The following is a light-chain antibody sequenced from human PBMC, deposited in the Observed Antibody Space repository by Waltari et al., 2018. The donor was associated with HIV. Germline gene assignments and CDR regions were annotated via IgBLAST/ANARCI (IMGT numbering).Light chain of an antibody. CDR2: EVN. J-gene: IGLJ3*02. Sequence: QSALTQPAPVSESPGQSITISCPGTGRDIGNYNLVSWYQQYPGKAPKLIIYEVNKRPSGVSSRFSGSKSGNTASLTVSGLQAEDEADYYCSSYAGSSTLWVFGGGTQLTVL. CDR3: SSYAGSSTLWV. CDR1: GRDIGNYNL. V-gene: IGLV2-23*02.